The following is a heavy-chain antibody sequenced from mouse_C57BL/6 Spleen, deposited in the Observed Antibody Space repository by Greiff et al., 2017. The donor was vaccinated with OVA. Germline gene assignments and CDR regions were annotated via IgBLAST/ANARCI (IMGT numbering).Heavy chain of an antibody. CDR2: ISSGSSTI. Sequence: DVKLVESGGGLVKPGGSLKLSCAASGFTFSDYGMHWVRQAPEKGLEWVAYISSGSSTIYYADTVKGRFTISRDNAKNTLFLQMTSLRSEDTAMYYCARGLYGNYYAMDYWGQGTSVTVSS. CDR3: ARGLYGNYYAMDY. V-gene: IGHV5-17*01. CDR1: GFTFSDYG. J-gene: IGHJ4*01. D-gene: IGHD2-1*01.